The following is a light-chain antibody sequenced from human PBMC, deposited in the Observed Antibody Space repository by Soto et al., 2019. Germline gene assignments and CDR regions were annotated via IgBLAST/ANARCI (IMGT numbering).Light chain of an antibody. J-gene: IGKJ1*01. Sequence: EIVLTQSPGTLSLSPGERATLSCRASQSVNNNYLAWYQQKPGQAPRLLIYGASNRVTGIPDRFRGSGSGTDFPLTISRLEPEDFAVYHCQQYGGSPGTFGQGTKVEIK. CDR1: QSVNNNY. V-gene: IGKV3-20*01. CDR3: QQYGGSPGT. CDR2: GAS.